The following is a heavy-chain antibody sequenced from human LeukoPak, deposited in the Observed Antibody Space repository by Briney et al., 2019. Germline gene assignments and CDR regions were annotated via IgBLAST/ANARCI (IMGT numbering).Heavy chain of an antibody. Sequence: GGSLGLSCATSQFKFENYGMTWVRQAPGKGLEWVSSITGSGGGTQYADSVQGRFTISRDNSKNTLYLQMNSLRAEDTAVYYCAKDPNGDYIGTFDIWGQGTMVTVSS. CDR3: AKDPNGDYIGTFDI. D-gene: IGHD4-17*01. V-gene: IGHV3-23*01. CDR1: QFKFENYG. J-gene: IGHJ3*02. CDR2: ITGSGGGT.